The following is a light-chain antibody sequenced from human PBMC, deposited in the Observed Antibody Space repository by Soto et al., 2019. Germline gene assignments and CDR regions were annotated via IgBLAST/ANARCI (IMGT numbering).Light chain of an antibody. Sequence: QSAPTQPASVSGSPGQSITISCTGTSSDVGAYNSVSWYQHHPGKAPKLMIYEVSNRPSGVSNRFTGSKSGNTASLTISGLQAEDEGDYYCSSHTSSSTLRVLFGGGTKLTVL. J-gene: IGLJ2*01. CDR2: EVS. CDR3: SSHTSSSTLRVL. V-gene: IGLV2-14*01. CDR1: SSDVGAYNS.